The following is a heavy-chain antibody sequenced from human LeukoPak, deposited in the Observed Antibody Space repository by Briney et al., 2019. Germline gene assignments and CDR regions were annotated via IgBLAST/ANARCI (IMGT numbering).Heavy chain of an antibody. CDR1: GYTFTSYA. CDR3: ASHSVPSTYYYDSSGPGGFDY. D-gene: IGHD3-22*01. CDR2: LNAGNGKT. J-gene: IGHJ4*02. Sequence: ASVTVSCKASGYTFTSYALDWVGQAPGQRLEGMGWLNAGNGKTKYSQKFQGRVTITRDTSASTADMELSSLRSDDTAVYYCASHSVPSTYYYDSSGPGGFDYWGQGTLVTVSS. V-gene: IGHV1-3*01.